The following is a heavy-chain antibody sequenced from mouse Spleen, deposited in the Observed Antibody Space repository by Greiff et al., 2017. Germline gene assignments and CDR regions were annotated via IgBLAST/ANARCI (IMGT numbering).Heavy chain of an antibody. J-gene: IGHJ2*01. CDR1: GFSLTNYA. CDR2: IWSDGST. D-gene: IGHD2-4*01. CDR3: ASLYDYEVRSFDY. V-gene: IGHV2-4-1*01. Sequence: VQLQQSGPGLVAPSQSLSITCTVSGFSLTNYAVHWVRQSPGKGLEWLGVIWSDGSTDYNAAFISRLSISKDNSKSQVFFKMNSLQADDTAIYYCASLYDYEVRSFDYWGQGTTLTVSS.